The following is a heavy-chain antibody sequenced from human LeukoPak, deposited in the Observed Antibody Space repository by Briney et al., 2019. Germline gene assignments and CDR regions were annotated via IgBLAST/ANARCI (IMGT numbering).Heavy chain of an antibody. J-gene: IGHJ4*02. D-gene: IGHD5/OR15-5a*01. CDR3: AKDSHPRGLDY. Sequence: GGSLRLSCAASGFTFSSYGMHWVRQAPGKGLEWVAVIWYDGSNEYYADSVKGRFTISRDNSKNTLYLQMNSLRAEDTAVYYCAKDSHPRGLDYWGQGTLVTVSS. CDR2: IWYDGSNE. CDR1: GFTFSSYG. V-gene: IGHV3-33*06.